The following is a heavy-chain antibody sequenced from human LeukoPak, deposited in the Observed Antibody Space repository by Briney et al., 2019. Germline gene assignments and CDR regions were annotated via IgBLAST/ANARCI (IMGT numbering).Heavy chain of an antibody. CDR3: ARDYTAMVKLDY. D-gene: IGHD5-18*01. V-gene: IGHV3-30-3*01. CDR2: ISYDGSDK. J-gene: IGHJ4*02. CDR1: GFTFSSYA. Sequence: GGTLRLSCAASGFTFSSYAMHWVRQAPGKGLERVAVISYDGSDKYYADSVKGRFTTSRDNSKNTLYLQMNSLRAEDTAVYYCARDYTAMVKLDYWGQGTLVTVSS.